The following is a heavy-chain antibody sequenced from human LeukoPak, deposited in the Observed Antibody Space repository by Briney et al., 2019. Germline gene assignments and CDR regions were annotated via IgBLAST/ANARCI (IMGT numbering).Heavy chain of an antibody. J-gene: IGHJ5*02. Sequence: SETLSLTCSVSGGSISSYHWSWIRQPPGKGLEWIGYIYYSGSTSYNHSLKSRVTISVDTSKNQFSLKLSSVTAADTAVYYCARDRRAFLVHNWFDPWGQGTLVTVSS. V-gene: IGHV4-59*01. CDR1: GGSISSYH. D-gene: IGHD4/OR15-4a*01. CDR3: ARDRRAFLVHNWFDP. CDR2: IYYSGST.